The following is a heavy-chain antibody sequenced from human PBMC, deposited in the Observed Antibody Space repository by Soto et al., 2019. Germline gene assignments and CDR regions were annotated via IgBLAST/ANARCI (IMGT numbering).Heavy chain of an antibody. CDR2: IYYSGST. Sequence: SETLSLTCTVSGGSISSSSYYWGWIRQPPGKGLEWIGSIYYSGSTYYNPSLKSRVTISVDTSKNQFSLKLSSVTAADTAVYYCASSPIYYYDSPGNWFDPWGQGTLVTVSS. J-gene: IGHJ5*02. D-gene: IGHD3-22*01. V-gene: IGHV4-39*01. CDR3: ASSPIYYYDSPGNWFDP. CDR1: GGSISSSSYY.